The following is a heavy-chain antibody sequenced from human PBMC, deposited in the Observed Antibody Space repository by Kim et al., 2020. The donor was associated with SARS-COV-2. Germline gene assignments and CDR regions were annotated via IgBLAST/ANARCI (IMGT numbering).Heavy chain of an antibody. D-gene: IGHD3-10*01. Sequence: PSLKSRVTISVDTSKNQFSLKLSSVTAADTAVYYCASPPGGFGEYDAFDIWGQGTMVTVSS. V-gene: IGHV4-30-2*04. CDR3: ASPPGGFGEYDAFDI. J-gene: IGHJ3*02.